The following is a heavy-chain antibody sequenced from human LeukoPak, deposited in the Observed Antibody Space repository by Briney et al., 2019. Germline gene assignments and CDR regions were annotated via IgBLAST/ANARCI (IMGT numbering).Heavy chain of an antibody. CDR3: ARVGADYGGNSVCLDY. D-gene: IGHD4-23*01. J-gene: IGHJ4*02. Sequence: GGALRLSCAASGFTFSSYSMNWVRQAPGKGLEGVSSISSSSSYIYYADSVKGRFTISRDNAKNSLYLQMNSLRAEDTAVYYCARVGADYGGNSVCLDYWGQGTLVTVSS. V-gene: IGHV3-21*01. CDR2: ISSSSSYI. CDR1: GFTFSSYS.